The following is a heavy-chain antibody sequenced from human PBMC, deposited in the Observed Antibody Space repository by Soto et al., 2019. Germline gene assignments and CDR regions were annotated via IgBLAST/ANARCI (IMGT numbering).Heavy chain of an antibody. D-gene: IGHD1-7*01. CDR2: IIPIFGTA. V-gene: IGHV1-69*13. CDR3: ASHYNWNYNANIDY. J-gene: IGHJ4*02. Sequence: SVKVSCKASGGTFSSYAISWVRQAPGQGLEWMGGIIPIFGTANYAQKFQGRVTITADESTSTAYMELSSLRSEDTAVYYCASHYNWNYNANIDYWGQGTLVTVSS. CDR1: GGTFSSYA.